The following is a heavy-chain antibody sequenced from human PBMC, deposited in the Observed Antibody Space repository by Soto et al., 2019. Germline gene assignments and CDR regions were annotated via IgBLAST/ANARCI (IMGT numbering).Heavy chain of an antibody. J-gene: IGHJ6*02. V-gene: IGHV3-7*01. CDR2: IKQDGSEK. Sequence: PGGSLRLSCAASGFTFSSYWMSWVRQAPGKGLEWVANIKQDGSEKYYVVSVKGRFTISRDNAENSLYLQMNSLRAEDTAVYYCARDETRCSGGTCYLPGMDVWGQGTTVTVSS. D-gene: IGHD2-15*01. CDR3: ARDETRCSGGTCYLPGMDV. CDR1: GFTFSSYW.